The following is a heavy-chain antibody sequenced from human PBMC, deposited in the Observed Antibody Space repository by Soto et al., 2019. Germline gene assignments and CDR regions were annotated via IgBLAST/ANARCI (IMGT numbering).Heavy chain of an antibody. J-gene: IGHJ4*02. Sequence: PGGSLRLSCAASGFTFSSYGMHWVRQAPGKGLEWVAVISYDGSNKYYADSVKGRFTISRDNSKNTLYLQMNSLRAEDTAVYYCAKDQGGVAVAGTSFDYWGQGTLVTVSS. CDR1: GFTFSSYG. V-gene: IGHV3-30*18. CDR2: ISYDGSNK. CDR3: AKDQGGVAVAGTSFDY. D-gene: IGHD6-19*01.